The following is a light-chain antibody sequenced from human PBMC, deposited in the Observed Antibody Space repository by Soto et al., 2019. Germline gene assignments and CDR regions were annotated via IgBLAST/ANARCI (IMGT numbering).Light chain of an antibody. J-gene: IGKJ1*01. Sequence: EIVMTQSPATLSVSPGERATLSCRASQSVSSNLAWYQQKPGQAPRLLIYGASTRATGIPARFSGSGSGTEFTLTISSLQSEDFAVYYCQQYNNWTFGQGTKVYIK. CDR2: GAS. V-gene: IGKV3-15*01. CDR1: QSVSSN. CDR3: QQYNNWT.